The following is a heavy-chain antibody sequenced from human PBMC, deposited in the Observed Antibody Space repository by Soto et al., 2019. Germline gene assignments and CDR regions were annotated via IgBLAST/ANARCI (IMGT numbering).Heavy chain of an antibody. J-gene: IGHJ5*02. CDR1: GFTFSSYG. Sequence: PGGSLRLSCAASGFTFSSYGMHWVRQAPGKGLEWVAVIWYDGSNKYYADSVTGRFTISRDNSKNTLYLQMNSLRAEDTAVYYCARAGDVWSGYYAQHWFDPWGQGTLVTVSS. CDR3: ARAGDVWSGYYAQHWFDP. CDR2: IWYDGSNK. D-gene: IGHD3-3*01. V-gene: IGHV3-33*01.